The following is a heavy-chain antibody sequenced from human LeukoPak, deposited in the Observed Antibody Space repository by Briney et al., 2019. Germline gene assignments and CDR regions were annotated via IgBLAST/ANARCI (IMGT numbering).Heavy chain of an antibody. CDR3: ADPTPRGTSDI. CDR1: GFTFDDYA. CDR2: ISWNSGSI. Sequence: GRSLRLSCAASGFTFDDYAMHWVRQAPGKGLEWVSGISWNSGSIGYADSVKGRFTISRDNAKNSLYLQMNSLRAEDTALYYCADPTPRGTSDIWGRGTMVTVSS. D-gene: IGHD4-17*01. J-gene: IGHJ3*02. V-gene: IGHV3-9*01.